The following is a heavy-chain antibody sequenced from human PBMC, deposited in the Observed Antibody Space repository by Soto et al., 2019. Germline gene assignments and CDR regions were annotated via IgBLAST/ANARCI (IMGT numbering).Heavy chain of an antibody. V-gene: IGHV3-7*01. D-gene: IGHD6-19*01. CDR2: IKGSRSEI. J-gene: IGHJ4*02. CDR3: ARGLYSSGWSAFDY. CDR1: GFTFSTYW. Sequence: PGGSLRLSCAASGFTFSTYWMNWVRQAPGKGLEWVANIKGSRSEINYADSVKGRFTISRDNAKNSLYLQMNSLRAEDTAVYYCARGLYSSGWSAFDYWGQGTLVTVSS.